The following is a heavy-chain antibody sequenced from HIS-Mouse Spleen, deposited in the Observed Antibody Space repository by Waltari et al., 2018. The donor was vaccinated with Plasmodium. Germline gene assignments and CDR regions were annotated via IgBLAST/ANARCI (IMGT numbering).Heavy chain of an antibody. CDR3: ARGLRGHYWYFDL. CDR2: INHSGST. CDR1: GGSFSGYY. V-gene: IGHV4-34*01. D-gene: IGHD3-10*01. Sequence: QVQLQQWGAGLLKPWETLSLTCAVYGGSFSGYYWRWIRQPPGKGLEWIGEINHSGSTNYNPSLKSRVTISVDTSKNQFSLKLSSVTAADTAVYYCARGLRGHYWYFDLWGRGTLVTVSS. J-gene: IGHJ2*01.